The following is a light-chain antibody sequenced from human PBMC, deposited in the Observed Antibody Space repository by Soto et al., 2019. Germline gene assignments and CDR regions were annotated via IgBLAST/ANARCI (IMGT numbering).Light chain of an antibody. CDR2: LGS. CDR3: MQALQTPRA. CDR1: QSLLHSNVYNY. J-gene: IGKJ5*01. Sequence: IVMPQSTLSLPVTPAEPAPISCRSSQSLLHSNVYNYLDWYLQKPGQSPQLXIYLGSNRASGVPDRFSGSASGTYFTLKISRVEAEDVGVYYCMQALQTPRAFGQGTRLEIK. V-gene: IGKV2-28*01.